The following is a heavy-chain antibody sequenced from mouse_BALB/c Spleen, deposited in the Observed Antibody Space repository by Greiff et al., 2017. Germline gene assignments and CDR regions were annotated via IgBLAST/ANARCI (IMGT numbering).Heavy chain of an antibody. V-gene: IGHV1-7*01. J-gene: IGHJ3*01. CDR2: INPSTGYT. Sequence: VKLQESGAELAKPGASVKMSCKASGYTFTSYWMHWVKQRPGQGLEWIGYINPSTGYTEYNQKFKDKATLTADKSSSTAYMQLSSLTSEDSAVYYCALYDYDERFAYWGQGTLVTVSA. D-gene: IGHD2-4*01. CDR1: GYTFTSYW. CDR3: ALYDYDERFAY.